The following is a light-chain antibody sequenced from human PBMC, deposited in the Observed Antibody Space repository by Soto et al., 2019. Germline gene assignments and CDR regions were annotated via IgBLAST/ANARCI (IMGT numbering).Light chain of an antibody. J-gene: IGKJ4*01. CDR2: KAS. CDR1: PGISTW. Sequence: DSQMTQSPSTLSASVGDRITITCRASPGISTWLAWYQQKPGKAPKLLIYKASTLESGVPSRFSCSGSGTEFTLTISRLQPDDFATYYCQQYNSYSLTFGGGTKVEIK. V-gene: IGKV1-5*03. CDR3: QQYNSYSLT.